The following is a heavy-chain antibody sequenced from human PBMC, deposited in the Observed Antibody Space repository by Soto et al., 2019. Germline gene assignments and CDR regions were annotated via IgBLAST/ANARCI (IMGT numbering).Heavy chain of an antibody. J-gene: IGHJ4*02. CDR2: ITGSGSTI. Sequence: EVQLVESGGGLVQPGGSLRLSCAASGFTFSSYEMNWVRQAPGKGLEWVSYITGSGSTIYYADSVKGRFTIPRDNAKNSLYLQMNSVSAEDKAGYYCARTGRYYSGSGSYYPFDYWGQGTLVTVSS. CDR1: GFTFSSYE. V-gene: IGHV3-48*03. CDR3: ARTGRYYSGSGSYYPFDY. D-gene: IGHD3-10*01.